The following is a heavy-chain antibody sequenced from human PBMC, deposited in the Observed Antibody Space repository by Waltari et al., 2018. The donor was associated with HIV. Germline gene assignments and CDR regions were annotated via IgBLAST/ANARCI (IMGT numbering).Heavy chain of an antibody. CDR3: ARGCWGSTPDAFDI. CDR1: GFTFSSYS. Sequence: EVQLVESGGGLVQPGGSLRLSCAASGFTFSSYSMNWVRQAPGKGLEWVSYISSSSSTIYYADSVKGRFTISRDNAKNSLYLQMNSLRAEDTAVYYCARGCWGSTPDAFDIWGQGTMVTVSS. J-gene: IGHJ3*02. V-gene: IGHV3-48*01. D-gene: IGHD7-27*01. CDR2: ISSSSSTI.